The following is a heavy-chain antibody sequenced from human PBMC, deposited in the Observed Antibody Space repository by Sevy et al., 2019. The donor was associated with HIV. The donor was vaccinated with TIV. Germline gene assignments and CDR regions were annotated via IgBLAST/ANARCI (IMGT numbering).Heavy chain of an antibody. D-gene: IGHD3-10*01. Sequence: GGSLRLSCAASGFSFDRYGMHWVRQAPGKGLEWVAVILYEGINKDYGDCVRGRFTISRDNSKNTLYLQMNSLRVDDTAVYYCATGRDYGSGSYDYWGPGTLVTVSS. V-gene: IGHV3-33*01. CDR3: ATGRDYGSGSYDY. CDR1: GFSFDRYG. CDR2: ILYEGINK. J-gene: IGHJ4*02.